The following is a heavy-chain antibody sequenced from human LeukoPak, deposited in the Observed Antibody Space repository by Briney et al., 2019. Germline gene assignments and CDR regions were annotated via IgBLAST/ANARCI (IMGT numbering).Heavy chain of an antibody. CDR1: GGSISSSSYY. D-gene: IGHD3-10*01. CDR2: IYYSGST. CDR3: ARDDYGSGATLFDY. V-gene: IGHV4-39*07. J-gene: IGHJ4*02. Sequence: SETLSLTCTVSGGSISSSSYYWGWIRQPPGKGLEWIGSIYYSGSTYYNPSLKSRVTISVDTSKNQFSLKLSSVTAADTAVYYCARDDYGSGATLFDYWGQGTLVTVSS.